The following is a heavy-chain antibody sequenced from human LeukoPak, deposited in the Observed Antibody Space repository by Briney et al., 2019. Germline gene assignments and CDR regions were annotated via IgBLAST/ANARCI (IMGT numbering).Heavy chain of an antibody. Sequence: GGSLRLSCAASGFTFSSYAMSWVRQAPGKGLQWVSAISGSGGSTYYADSVKGRFTISRDNSKNTLYLQMNSLRAEDTAVYYCPKDRGSGSFSDSGQGTLVTVSS. CDR2: ISGSGGST. D-gene: IGHD3-10*01. J-gene: IGHJ4*02. V-gene: IGHV3-23*01. CDR1: GFTFSSYA. CDR3: PKDRGSGSFSD.